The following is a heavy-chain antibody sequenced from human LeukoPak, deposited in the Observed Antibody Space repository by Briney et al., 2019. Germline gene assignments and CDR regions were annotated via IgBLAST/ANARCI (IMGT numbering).Heavy chain of an antibody. Sequence: SETLSLTCTVSGGSISSYYWSWIRQPPGKGLEWIGYIYYSGSTNYNPSLKSRVTISVDTSKNQFSLKLCSVTAADTAVYYCARAYCSSTSCYVYFDYWGQGTLVTVSS. CDR2: IYYSGST. D-gene: IGHD2-2*01. CDR3: ARAYCSSTSCYVYFDY. V-gene: IGHV4-59*01. J-gene: IGHJ4*02. CDR1: GGSISSYY.